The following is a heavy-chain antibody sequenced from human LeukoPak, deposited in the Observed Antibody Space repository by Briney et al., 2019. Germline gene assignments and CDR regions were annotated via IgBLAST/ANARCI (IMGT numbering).Heavy chain of an antibody. Sequence: GSLRLSCAASGFTFTNYAMGWARQAPGKGLERVSGISGSADSTYYADSVKGRFTISRDNSKNTVYLQMNSLRAEDTAIYYCAKAGGSGNHYNYFDYWGQGTLVTVSS. V-gene: IGHV3-23*01. CDR3: AKAGGSGNHYNYFDY. J-gene: IGHJ4*02. CDR2: ISGSADST. CDR1: GFTFTNYA. D-gene: IGHD3-10*01.